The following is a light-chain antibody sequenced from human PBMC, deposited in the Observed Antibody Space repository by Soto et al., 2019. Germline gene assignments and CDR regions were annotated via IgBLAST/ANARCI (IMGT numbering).Light chain of an antibody. V-gene: IGKV1-33*01. Sequence: DIQMTQSPPSLSASVGDRVTITCQASQDIRKYLNWYQHKPGKAPKLLMYDAVTLEPGVPSRFSGSGSGTYFSFTISSLQPEDVATYYCQHYDNPPPFTFGPGTKVDIK. CDR2: DAV. J-gene: IGKJ3*01. CDR3: QHYDNPPPFT. CDR1: QDIRKY.